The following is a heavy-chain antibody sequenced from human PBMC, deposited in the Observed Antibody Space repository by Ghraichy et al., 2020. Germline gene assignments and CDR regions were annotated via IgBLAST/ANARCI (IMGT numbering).Heavy chain of an antibody. CDR3: ITDPYDGSGSFWPFDI. V-gene: IGHV3-30*04. CDR2: ISYDGSNK. Sequence: GGSLRLSCAASGFTFSSYAMHWVRQAPGKGLEWVAVISYDGSNKYYADSVKGRFTISRDNSKNTLYLQMNSLRAEDTAVYYCITDPYDGSGSFWPFDIWGQGTMVTVSS. D-gene: IGHD3-22*01. CDR1: GFTFSSYA. J-gene: IGHJ3*02.